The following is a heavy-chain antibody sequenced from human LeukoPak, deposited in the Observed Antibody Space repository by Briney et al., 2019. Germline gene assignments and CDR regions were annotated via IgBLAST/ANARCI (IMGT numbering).Heavy chain of an antibody. D-gene: IGHD6-19*01. CDR3: AKDSAWLAPFDY. J-gene: IGHJ4*02. CDR2: IGTAGDT. Sequence: PGGSLRLSCAASGFTFSNYDMHWVRQATGKGLEWVSGIGTAGDTYYPGSVKGRFTISRENGKNSLYLQMNSLRAEDTAVYYCAKDSAWLAPFDYWGQGTLVTVSS. V-gene: IGHV3-13*01. CDR1: GFTFSNYD.